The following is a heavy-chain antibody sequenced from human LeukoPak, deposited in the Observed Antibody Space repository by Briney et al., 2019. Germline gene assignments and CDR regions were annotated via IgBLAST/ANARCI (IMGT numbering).Heavy chain of an antibody. Sequence: PSETLSLTCTVSGYSISSGYYWGWIRQPPGKGLEWIGSIYHSGSTYYNPSLKSRVTISVDTSKNQFSLKLSSVTAADTAVYYCARHRLDVEMATIFVSVWGDYFDYWGQGTLVTVSS. CDR1: GYSISSGYY. D-gene: IGHD5-24*01. V-gene: IGHV4-38-2*02. J-gene: IGHJ4*02. CDR3: ARHRLDVEMATIFVSVWGDYFDY. CDR2: IYHSGST.